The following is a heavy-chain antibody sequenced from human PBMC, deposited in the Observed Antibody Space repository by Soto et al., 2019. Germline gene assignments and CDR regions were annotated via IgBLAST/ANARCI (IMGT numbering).Heavy chain of an antibody. V-gene: IGHV3-73*01. CDR2: IRSKANSYAT. D-gene: IGHD3-22*01. CDR1: GFTFTTYA. J-gene: IGHJ5*02. CDR3: TRLDRYYDSSGYYYDWFDP. Sequence: GGSLRLSCAASGFTFTTYAMNWVRQASGKGLEWVGRIRSKANSYATTYAASVKGSFTISRDDTKNTAYQQMNSLKTEDTAVYYCTRLDRYYDSSGYYYDWFDPWGQGNLVTVSS.